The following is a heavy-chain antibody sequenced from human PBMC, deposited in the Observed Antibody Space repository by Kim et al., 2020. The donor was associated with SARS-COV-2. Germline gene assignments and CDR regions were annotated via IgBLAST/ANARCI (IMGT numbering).Heavy chain of an antibody. J-gene: IGHJ4*02. V-gene: IGHV3-23*01. D-gene: IGHD1-1*01. CDR3: AKHGYNWNDDLFDF. Sequence: ARTGKSRFTISENNSKNTLDLQMNSRRAGDTAVYYCAKHGYNWNDDLFDFWGQGTLVTVSS.